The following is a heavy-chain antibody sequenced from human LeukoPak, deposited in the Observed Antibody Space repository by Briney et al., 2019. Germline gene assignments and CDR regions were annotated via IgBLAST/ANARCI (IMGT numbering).Heavy chain of an antibody. V-gene: IGHV3-48*04. CDR3: AREVVGYDSSGYYHNHFDH. Sequence: PGGSLRLSCAASRFTFSSYSMHWVRQAPGKGLEWISYISGSSSTKYYADSVKGRFTISRDNAKNSLYLQMNSLRAEDTAVYYCAREVVGYDSSGYYHNHFDHWGQGTLVTVSS. D-gene: IGHD3-22*01. CDR2: ISGSSSTK. CDR1: RFTFSSYS. J-gene: IGHJ4*02.